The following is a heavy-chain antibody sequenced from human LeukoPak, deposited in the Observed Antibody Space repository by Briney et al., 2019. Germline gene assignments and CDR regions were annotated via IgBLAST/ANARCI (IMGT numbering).Heavy chain of an antibody. V-gene: IGHV4-34*01. D-gene: IGHD3-3*01. Sequence: PSETLSLTCAVYGGSFSGYYWSWIRQPPGKGLEWIGEINHSGSINYNPSLKSRVTISVDTSKNQFSLKLSSVTAADTAVYYCARGAIFEVVTLRGFGWFDPWGQGTLVTVSS. CDR3: ARGAIFEVVTLRGFGWFDP. CDR2: INHSGSI. CDR1: GGSFSGYY. J-gene: IGHJ5*02.